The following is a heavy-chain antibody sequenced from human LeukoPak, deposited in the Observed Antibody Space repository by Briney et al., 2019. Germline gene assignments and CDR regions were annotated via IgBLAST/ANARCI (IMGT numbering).Heavy chain of an antibody. CDR3: ARQAVARPFDL. CDR2: ISSSSSYI. CDR1: GFTFSSYS. V-gene: IGHV3-21*06. J-gene: IGHJ3*01. Sequence: GGSLRLSCAASGFTFSSYSMNWVRQAPGKGLEWVSSISSSSSYIYYADSVKGRFTISRDNAQSSLYLQMNSLRAEDTAVYYCARQAVARPFDLWGQGTMVTVSS.